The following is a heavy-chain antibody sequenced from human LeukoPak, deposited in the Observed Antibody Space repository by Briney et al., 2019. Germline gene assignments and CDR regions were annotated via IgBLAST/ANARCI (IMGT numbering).Heavy chain of an antibody. CDR2: INTNTGNP. D-gene: IGHD3-10*01. CDR1: GYTFTSYA. Sequence: ASVKVSCKASGYTFTSYAMNWVRQAPGQGLEWMGWINTNTGNPTYVQGFTGRLVFSLATSVSTAYLQISSLKAEDTAVYYCAREMSGYHYYGSGSYGDWFDPWGQGTLVTVSS. V-gene: IGHV7-4-1*02. CDR3: AREMSGYHYYGSGSYGDWFDP. J-gene: IGHJ5*02.